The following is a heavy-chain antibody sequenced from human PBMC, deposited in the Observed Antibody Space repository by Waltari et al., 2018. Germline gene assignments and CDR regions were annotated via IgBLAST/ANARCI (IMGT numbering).Heavy chain of an antibody. D-gene: IGHD2-2*01. J-gene: IGHJ6*02. CDR2: IYYNGAT. Sequence: QVQLQESGPGQVKPSETLSLTCDVSRGSIRSHYWSWIRRPPGKGLEWIGYIYYNGATNYNPSLRSRVTISVDTAKNQFSLKLTSVTAADTAVYYCARDRVVPADEPDYYGLDVWGQGTTVTVSS. CDR1: RGSIRSHY. CDR3: ARDRVVPADEPDYYGLDV. V-gene: IGHV4-59*11.